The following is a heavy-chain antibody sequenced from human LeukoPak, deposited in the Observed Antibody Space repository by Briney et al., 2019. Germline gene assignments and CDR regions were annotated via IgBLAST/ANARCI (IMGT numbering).Heavy chain of an antibody. V-gene: IGHV4-59*01. CDR1: GGSISSYY. Sequence: SETLSLTCTVSGGSISSYYWSWIRQPPGKGLEWIGYIYYSGSTNYNPSLKSRVTISVDTSKNQFSLKLSSVTAADTAVYYCARDRLDYYDSSGFNWFDPWGQGTPVTVSS. D-gene: IGHD3-22*01. CDR2: IYYSGST. CDR3: ARDRLDYYDSSGFNWFDP. J-gene: IGHJ5*02.